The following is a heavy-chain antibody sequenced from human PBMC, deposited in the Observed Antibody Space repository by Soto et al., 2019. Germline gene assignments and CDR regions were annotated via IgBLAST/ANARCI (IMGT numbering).Heavy chain of an antibody. CDR2: IYPGDSDT. J-gene: IGHJ6*04. V-gene: IGHV5-51*01. D-gene: IGHD3-22*01. CDR3: ARYNYYASSGYYYADYGMDV. CDR1: GYSFTSYW. Sequence: PGESLKISCKGSGYSFTSYWIGWVRQMPGKGLEWMGIIYPGDSDTRYSPSFQGQVTISADKSISTAYLQWSSLKASDTAMYYCARYNYYASSGYYYADYGMDVWGKGTTVTVSS.